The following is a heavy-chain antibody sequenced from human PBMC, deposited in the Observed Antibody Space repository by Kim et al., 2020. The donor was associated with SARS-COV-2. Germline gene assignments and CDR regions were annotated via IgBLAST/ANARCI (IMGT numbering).Heavy chain of an antibody. D-gene: IGHD2-15*01. CDR1: GYTFTSYG. CDR2: ISAYNGNT. J-gene: IGHJ5*02. CDR3: ARDGSWQIPAYNWFDP. Sequence: ASVKVSCKASGYTFTSYGISWVRQAPGQGLEWMGWISAYNGNTYYAQKLQGRVTMTTDTSTSTAYMELRSLRSDDTAVYYCARDGSWQIPAYNWFDPWAREPWSPSPQ. V-gene: IGHV1-18*01.